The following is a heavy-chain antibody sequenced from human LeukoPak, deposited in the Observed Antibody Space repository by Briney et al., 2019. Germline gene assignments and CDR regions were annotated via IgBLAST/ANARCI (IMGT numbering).Heavy chain of an antibody. CDR3: AREPMAGIQLWLPPIDY. J-gene: IGHJ4*02. CDR1: GFTFSSYA. D-gene: IGHD5-18*01. V-gene: IGHV3-30-3*01. Sequence: GGSLGLSCAASGFTFSSYAMHWVRQAPGKGLEWVAVISYDGSNKYYADSVKGRFTISRDNSKNTLYLQMNSLRAEDTAVYYCAREPMAGIQLWLPPIDYWGQGTLVTVSS. CDR2: ISYDGSNK.